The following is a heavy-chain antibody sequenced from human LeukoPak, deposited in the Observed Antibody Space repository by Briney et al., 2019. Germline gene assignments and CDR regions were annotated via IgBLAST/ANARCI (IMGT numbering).Heavy chain of an antibody. D-gene: IGHD3-10*01. Sequence: QSSETLSLTCAVSGYSISSGYYWGWIRQPPGKGLEWIGTIYHSGSTYYNPSLKSRVTISVDTSKNQFSLKLTSVIAADTAVYYCARHYYYGSGIADYWGHGTLVTVSS. CDR3: ARHYYYGSGIADY. V-gene: IGHV4-38-2*01. CDR2: IYHSGST. CDR1: GYSISSGYY. J-gene: IGHJ4*01.